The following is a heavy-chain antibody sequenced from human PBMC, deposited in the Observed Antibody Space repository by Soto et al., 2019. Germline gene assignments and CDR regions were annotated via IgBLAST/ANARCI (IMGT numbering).Heavy chain of an antibody. D-gene: IGHD2-15*01. CDR2: IIPIFGTA. CDR3: ARGYCSGGSYYSFYAFDI. Sequence: SVKVSCKASGGTFSSYTISWVRRAPGQGLEWMGGIIPIFGTANYAQKFQGRVTITADESTSTAYMELSSLRSEDTAVYYCARGYCSGGSYYSFYAFDIWGQGTMVTVS. J-gene: IGHJ3*02. CDR1: GGTFSSYT. V-gene: IGHV1-69*13.